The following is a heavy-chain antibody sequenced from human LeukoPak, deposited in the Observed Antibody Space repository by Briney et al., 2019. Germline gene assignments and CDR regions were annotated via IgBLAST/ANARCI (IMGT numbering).Heavy chain of an antibody. D-gene: IGHD2-2*02. Sequence: PPETLSLICTVSGASISSYYWSWIRQPPGKGLEWIGDIYYSGSIKYNPSLKSRVTMSVDTSKNQFSLKLSSVTAADTAVYYCARKLYLSHNWFDPWGQGTLVTVSS. CDR1: GASISSYY. V-gene: IGHV4-59*01. CDR2: IYYSGSI. J-gene: IGHJ5*02. CDR3: ARKLYLSHNWFDP.